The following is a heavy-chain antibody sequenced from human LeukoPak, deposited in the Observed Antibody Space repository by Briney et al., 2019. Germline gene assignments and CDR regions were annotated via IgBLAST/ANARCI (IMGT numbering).Heavy chain of an antibody. V-gene: IGHV3-23*01. CDR2: FSGSGSKT. Sequence: PGGSLRLSCAASGFAFSSNGMSWVRQAPGKGLEWAAGFSGSGSKTYYADSVKGRLTISRDNSKSTLYLQTNSLRAEDTAVYYCAKLRYSAIDYWGQGTLVTVSS. J-gene: IGHJ4*02. D-gene: IGHD5-18*01. CDR3: AKLRYSAIDY. CDR1: GFAFSSNG.